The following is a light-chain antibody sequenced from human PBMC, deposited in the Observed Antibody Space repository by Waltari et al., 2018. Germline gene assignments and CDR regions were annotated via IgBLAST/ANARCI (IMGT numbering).Light chain of an antibody. CDR1: SLTTYA. CDR2: SVD. Sequence: SSELTQDPAVSVALGQTVRITCQGDSLTTYAPNRYQQRPGQAPILVIFSVDDRPSGIPDRFSGSLSGDTASLTITGTQAEDEADYYCNSRDPTTNAVVFGGGTRLTVL. J-gene: IGLJ2*01. V-gene: IGLV3-19*01. CDR3: NSRDPTTNAVV.